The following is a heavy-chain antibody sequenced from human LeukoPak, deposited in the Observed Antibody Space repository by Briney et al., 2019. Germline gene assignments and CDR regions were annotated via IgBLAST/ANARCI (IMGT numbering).Heavy chain of an antibody. Sequence: GGSLRLSCAASGFTFSSYWMSWVRQAPGKGLEWVATIKNDGSEKNYVDSVKGRFTISRDNAKNSPYLQMSGLRAEDTAVYFCATADWFSFDFWGQGTLVTVSS. CDR1: GFTFSSYW. CDR3: ATADWFSFDF. CDR2: IKNDGSEK. J-gene: IGHJ4*02. D-gene: IGHD3-9*01. V-gene: IGHV3-7*04.